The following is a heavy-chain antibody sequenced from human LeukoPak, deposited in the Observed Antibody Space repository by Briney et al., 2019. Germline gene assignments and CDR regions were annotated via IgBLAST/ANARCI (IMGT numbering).Heavy chain of an antibody. CDR3: ARGDMLAPPLCHF. J-gene: IGHJ4*02. D-gene: IGHD2-8*01. CDR1: AYTFTTYA. Sequence: GASVTVSFKASAYTFTTYAMNWVRQAPGQGVEWMGRINTTTGNPTYVQGFPGRLVFSLDTSVSTAYLQISSLKAEDTAVYYCARGDMLAPPLCHFWGQGTLVTVSS. V-gene: IGHV7-4-1*02. CDR2: INTTTGNP.